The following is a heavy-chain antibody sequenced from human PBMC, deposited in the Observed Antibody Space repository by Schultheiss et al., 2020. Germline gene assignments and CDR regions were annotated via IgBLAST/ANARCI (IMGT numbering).Heavy chain of an antibody. J-gene: IGHJ6*02. Sequence: SETLSLTCTVSGGSISSYYWSWIRQPPGKGLEWIGSIYYSGSTYYNPSLKSRLTISVDTSKNQFSLKLSSVTAADTAVYYCARDLRGTVANYYYYYGMDVWGQGTTVTVSS. CDR3: ARDLRGTVANYYYYYGMDV. V-gene: IGHV4-59*12. D-gene: IGHD4-23*01. CDR2: IYYSGST. CDR1: GGSISSYY.